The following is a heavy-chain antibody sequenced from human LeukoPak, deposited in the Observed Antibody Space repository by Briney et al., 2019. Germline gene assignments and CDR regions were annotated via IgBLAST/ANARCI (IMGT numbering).Heavy chain of an antibody. CDR3: ARVKYYDSSGYSYYFDY. V-gene: IGHV1-2*04. D-gene: IGHD3-22*01. Sequence: EASVKVSCKASGYTFTGYYMHWVRQAPGQGLEWMGWINPNSGGTNYAQKFQGWVTMTRDTSISTAYMELSRLRSDDTAVYYCARVKYYDSSGYSYYFDYWGQGTLVTVSS. CDR2: INPNSGGT. J-gene: IGHJ4*02. CDR1: GYTFTGYY.